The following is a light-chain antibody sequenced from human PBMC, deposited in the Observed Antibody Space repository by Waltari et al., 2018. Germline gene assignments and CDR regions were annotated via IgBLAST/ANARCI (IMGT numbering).Light chain of an antibody. J-gene: IGLJ2*01. CDR3: GAWDSSLSAGL. V-gene: IGLV1-51*01. CDR1: SSNIGGYY. CDR2: DNN. Sequence: QSVLTQPPSVSGEPGQRVTISCTGSSSNIGGYYVYWYQQFPGTAPKLLMYDNNKRPSGISDRFSGSKSGTSASLTITGLQPGDEADYYCGAWDSSLSAGLFGGGTRLTVL.